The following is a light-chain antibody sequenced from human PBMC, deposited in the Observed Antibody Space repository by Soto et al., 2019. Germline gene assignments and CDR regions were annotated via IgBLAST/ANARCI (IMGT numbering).Light chain of an antibody. V-gene: IGKV3-20*01. CDR2: GAS. CDR3: QQYHTSPLM. J-gene: IGKJ1*01. Sequence: EIALTQSPGTLSLSPGERATLSCRASQSVSNNYLAWYQQNPGQAPRLIIYGASNRATGIPDRFSGSGSGTDFTLTISRLEPEDLAMYYCQQYHTSPLMFGQGTKVDIK. CDR1: QSVSNNY.